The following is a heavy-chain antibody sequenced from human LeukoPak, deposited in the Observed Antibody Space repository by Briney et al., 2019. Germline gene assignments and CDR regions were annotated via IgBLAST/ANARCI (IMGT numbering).Heavy chain of an antibody. CDR1: GGSISSSSYY. CDR3: ARDFGGFVGAGDAFDI. D-gene: IGHD1-26*01. V-gene: IGHV4-61*01. Sequence: SETLSLTCTVSGGSISSSSYYWGWIRQPPGKGLEWIGYIYYSGSTNYNPSLKSRVTISVDTSKNQFSLKLSSVTAADTAVYYCARDFGGFVGAGDAFDIWGQGTMVTVSS. CDR2: IYYSGST. J-gene: IGHJ3*02.